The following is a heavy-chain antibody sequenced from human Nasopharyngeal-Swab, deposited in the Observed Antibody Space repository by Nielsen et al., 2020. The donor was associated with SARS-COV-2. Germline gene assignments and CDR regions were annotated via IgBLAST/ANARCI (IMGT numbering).Heavy chain of an antibody. CDR1: GFTFSSYS. Sequence: GGSLRLSCAASGFTFSSYSMNWVRQAPGKGLEWVSSISSSSSYIYYADSVKGRFTISRDNAKNSLYLQMNGLRAEDTAVYYCARDFPTPPYYDFWSGLQLDYWGQGTLVTVSS. CDR3: ARDFPTPPYYDFWSGLQLDY. CDR2: ISSSSSYI. J-gene: IGHJ4*02. D-gene: IGHD3-3*01. V-gene: IGHV3-21*01.